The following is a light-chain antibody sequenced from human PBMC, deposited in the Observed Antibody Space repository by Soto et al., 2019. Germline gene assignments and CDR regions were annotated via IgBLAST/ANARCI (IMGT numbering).Light chain of an antibody. Sequence: QSVLNQPASVSGSPGQAITISCTGTSSDVGAYDFVSWYQQHPDKAPKLMIYEVSNRPSGVSNRFSGSKSVNTATLTISGLQAEDEADYYCSSYTSSSTRVFGTGTKVTV. CDR1: SSDVGAYDF. CDR2: EVS. J-gene: IGLJ1*01. CDR3: SSYTSSSTRV. V-gene: IGLV2-14*03.